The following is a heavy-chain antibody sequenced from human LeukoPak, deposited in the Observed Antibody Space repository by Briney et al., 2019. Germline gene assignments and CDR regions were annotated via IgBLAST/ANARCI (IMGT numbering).Heavy chain of an antibody. CDR2: IIPILGIA. J-gene: IGHJ4*02. D-gene: IGHD3-22*01. V-gene: IGHV1-69*04. CDR1: GYTFTSYG. CDR3: ARDLPHYDSSVGADY. Sequence: SVKVSCKASGYTFTSYGISWVRHAPGQGLEWMGRIIPILGIANYAQKFQGRVTITADKSTSTAYMELSSLRSEDTAVYYCARDLPHYDSSVGADYWGQGTLVTVSS.